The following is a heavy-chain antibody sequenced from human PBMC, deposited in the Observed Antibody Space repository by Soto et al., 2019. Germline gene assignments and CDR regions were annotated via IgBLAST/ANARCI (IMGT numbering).Heavy chain of an antibody. CDR1: GGSISSYY. CDR3: ARDMEWNYYYGMDV. J-gene: IGHJ6*02. CDR2: IYYSGST. D-gene: IGHD3-3*01. V-gene: IGHV4-59*01. Sequence: PSETLSLTCTVSGGSISSYYWSWIRQPPGKGLEWIGYIYYSGSTNYNPSLESRVTISVDTSKNQFSLKLSSVTAADTAVYYCARDMEWNYYYGMDVWGQGTTVTVSS.